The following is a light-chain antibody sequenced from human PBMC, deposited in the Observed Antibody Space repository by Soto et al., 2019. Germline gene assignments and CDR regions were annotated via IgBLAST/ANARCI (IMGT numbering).Light chain of an antibody. CDR3: QQYNSYSGT. Sequence: DIQMTKSPSTLSASLGDRVTITCRASQSISSWLAWYQQKPGKAPKLLIYDASSLESGVPSRFSGSGSGTEFTLTISSLQPDDFATYYCQQYNSYSGTFGQGTKL. CDR2: DAS. V-gene: IGKV1-5*01. J-gene: IGKJ1*01. CDR1: QSISSW.